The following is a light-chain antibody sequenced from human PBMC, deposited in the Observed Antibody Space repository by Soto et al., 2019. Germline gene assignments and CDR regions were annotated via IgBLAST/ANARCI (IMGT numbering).Light chain of an antibody. Sequence: DIQMTQSPSSLSASVGDRVTITCRASQSISTYLNWYQQIPGKAPKLLIYGTSSLQSGVPSRFSGSGSGTDFTLTISSLQPEDFATYHCQQSYSLPRTFGLGTKVDIK. V-gene: IGKV1-39*01. J-gene: IGKJ1*01. CDR2: GTS. CDR1: QSISTY. CDR3: QQSYSLPRT.